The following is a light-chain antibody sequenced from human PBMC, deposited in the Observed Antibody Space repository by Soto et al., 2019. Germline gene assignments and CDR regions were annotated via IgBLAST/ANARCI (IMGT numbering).Light chain of an antibody. CDR2: GAS. CDR3: QKYTNWLPIT. CDR1: QSVSSN. J-gene: IGKJ5*01. Sequence: MVVAESPDTLTVSPGERPTLSCRVSQSVSSNLAWYQQKPGQAPRLRIYGASTRATGIPARFSGSGSGTEFTLTISSLQSEDFGVCDCQKYTNWLPITSGQVTRLEI. V-gene: IGKV3-15*01.